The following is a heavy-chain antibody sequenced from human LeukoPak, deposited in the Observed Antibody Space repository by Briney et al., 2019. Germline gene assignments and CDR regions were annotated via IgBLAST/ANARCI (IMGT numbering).Heavy chain of an antibody. V-gene: IGHV3-23*01. CDR1: GGSISSYY. Sequence: PSETLSLTCTVSGGSISSYYWSWVRQAPGKGLQWVSSISGGGGSTDYADSVKGRFTISRDKSKNTLYLQMDSLRAEDTAVYYCAKTRGYTYGFFEYWGQGTPVTVSS. CDR3: AKTRGYTYGFFEY. D-gene: IGHD5-18*01. J-gene: IGHJ4*02. CDR2: ISGGGGST.